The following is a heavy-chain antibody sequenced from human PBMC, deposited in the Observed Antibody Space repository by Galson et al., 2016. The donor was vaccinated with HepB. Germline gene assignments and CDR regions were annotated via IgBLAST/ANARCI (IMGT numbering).Heavy chain of an antibody. J-gene: IGHJ4*02. Sequence: SLRLSCAASGFTFTTYWMTWVRQAPGKGLEWVANIKQAGSEKYYVDSVKGRFTISRDNAKNSLSLQMNSLRAEDTAVYYCATPDEGSGRIFDYWGQGTLATVSS. CDR2: IKQAGSEK. CDR3: ATPDEGSGRIFDY. V-gene: IGHV3-7*03. CDR1: GFTFTTYW. D-gene: IGHD2-15*01.